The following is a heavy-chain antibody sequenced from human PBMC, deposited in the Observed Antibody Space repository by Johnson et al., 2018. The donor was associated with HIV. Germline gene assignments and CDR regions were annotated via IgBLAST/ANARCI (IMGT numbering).Heavy chain of an antibody. Sequence: VQLVESGGGVVQPGRSLRLSCAASGFTFRSYAMHWVRQAPGKGLEYVSAISSNGGRTYYANSVKGRFTISRDNSKNTLYLQMNRLRAEDTAVYYCALSGGAAAYDAFDIWGQGTMVTVSS. CDR1: GFTFRSYA. D-gene: IGHD6-13*01. CDR2: ISSNGGRT. J-gene: IGHJ3*02. CDR3: ALSGGAAAYDAFDI. V-gene: IGHV3-64*01.